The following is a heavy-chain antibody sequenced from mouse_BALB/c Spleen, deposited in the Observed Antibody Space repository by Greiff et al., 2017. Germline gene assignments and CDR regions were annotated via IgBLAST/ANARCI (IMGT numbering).Heavy chain of an antibody. CDR1: GFTFSSYA. CDR3: ARFYGYDGGYYFDY. D-gene: IGHD2-2*01. CDR2: ISSGGST. J-gene: IGHJ2*01. V-gene: IGHV5-6-5*01. Sequence: EVQLVESGGGLVKPGGSLKLSCAASGFTFSSYAMSWVRQTPEKRLEWVASISSGGSTYYPDSVKGRFTISRDNARNILYLQMSSLRSEDTAMYYCARFYGYDGGYYFDYWGQGTTLTVSS.